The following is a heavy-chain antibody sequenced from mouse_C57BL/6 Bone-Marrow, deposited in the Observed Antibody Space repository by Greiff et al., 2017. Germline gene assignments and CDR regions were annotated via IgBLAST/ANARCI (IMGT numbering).Heavy chain of an antibody. CDR3: ARRGYYDYDERVYYYAMDY. Sequence: VQVVESGAELVRPGASVKLSCKASGYTFTDYYINWVKQRPGQGLEWIARIYPGSGNTYYNEKFKGKATLTAEKSSSTASMQLSSLTSADSAVYFCARRGYYDYDERVYYYAMDYWGQGTSVTVSS. D-gene: IGHD2-4*01. V-gene: IGHV1-76*01. J-gene: IGHJ4*01. CDR2: IYPGSGNT. CDR1: GYTFTDYY.